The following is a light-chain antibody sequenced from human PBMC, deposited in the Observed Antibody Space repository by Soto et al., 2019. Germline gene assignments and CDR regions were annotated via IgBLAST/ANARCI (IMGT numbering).Light chain of an antibody. V-gene: IGLV1-44*01. CDR1: SSNIGSNT. CDR2: SNN. CDR3: AAWDDSLNGFYV. Sequence: SVLTQPPSASGTPGQMVTISCSGGSSNIGSNTVNWYQQLPGTAPKLLIYSNNQRPSGVPDRFSGSKSGTSASLAISGLQSEDEADYYCAAWDDSLNGFYVFGTGTKVTVL. J-gene: IGLJ1*01.